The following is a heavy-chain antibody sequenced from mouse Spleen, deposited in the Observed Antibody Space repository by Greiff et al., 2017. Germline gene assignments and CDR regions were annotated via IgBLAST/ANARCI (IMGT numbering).Heavy chain of an antibody. CDR2: ISSGGST. CDR1: GFTFSSYA. CDR3: ARGEAY. V-gene: IGHV5-6-5*01. J-gene: IGHJ3*01. Sequence: DVMLVESGGGLVKPGGSLKLSCAASGFTFSSYAMSWVRQTPEKRLEWVASISSGGSTYYPDSVKGRFTISRDNARNILYLQMSSLRSEDTAMYYCARGEAYWGQGTLVTVSA.